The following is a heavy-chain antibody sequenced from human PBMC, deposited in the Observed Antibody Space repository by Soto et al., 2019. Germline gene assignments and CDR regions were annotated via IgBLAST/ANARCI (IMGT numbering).Heavy chain of an antibody. CDR2: IHPGDSET. CDR3: ARKYYYGAGTLDY. D-gene: IGHD3-10*01. CDR1: GYTFTNYW. Sequence: PGESLKISCKGSGYTFTNYWIGWVRQMPGKGLEWMGIIHPGDSETRYSPSCQGQVTMSADKSISTAYLQWSSLKASDSAMYYCARKYYYGAGTLDYWGQGTLVTVSS. V-gene: IGHV5-51*01. J-gene: IGHJ4*02.